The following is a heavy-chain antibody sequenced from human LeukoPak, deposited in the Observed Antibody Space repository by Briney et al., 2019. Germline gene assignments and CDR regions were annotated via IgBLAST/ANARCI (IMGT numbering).Heavy chain of an antibody. J-gene: IGHJ3*02. D-gene: IGHD6-13*01. V-gene: IGHV4-39*01. Sequence: SETLSLTCTVSGGSISSSSYYWGWIRQPPGKGLEWIGSIYYSGSTYYNPSLKSRVTISVDTSKNRFSLKLSSVTAADTAVYYCARRNEDLIAAAGSDAFDIWGQGTMVTVSS. CDR3: ARRNEDLIAAAGSDAFDI. CDR2: IYYSGST. CDR1: GGSISSSSYY.